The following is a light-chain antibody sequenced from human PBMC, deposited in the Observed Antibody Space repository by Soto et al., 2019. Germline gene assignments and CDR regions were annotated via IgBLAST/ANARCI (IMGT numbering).Light chain of an antibody. V-gene: IGKV4-1*01. Sequence: DIVMTQSPDSLAVSLGERATINCKSSQSVSYSSNNNPYLAWYQQKPGQPPKLLIYWASTRESGVPDRFSGSGSGTDFTLTISSLQADDVAVYYCQQYHTAPPWFTFGPGTRVDIK. CDR2: WAS. J-gene: IGKJ3*01. CDR1: QSVSYSSNNNPY. CDR3: QQYHTAPPWFT.